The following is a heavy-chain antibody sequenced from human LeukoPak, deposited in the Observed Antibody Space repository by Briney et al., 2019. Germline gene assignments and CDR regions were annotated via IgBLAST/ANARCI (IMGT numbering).Heavy chain of an antibody. D-gene: IGHD4-11*01. Sequence: GGSLRLSCAASGFTFSTYWMHWVRQAPGKGLVWVSRVNSDGTSTSYADSVRGRFTISRDNAENTLYLQMNSLRAEDTAVFYCTRESHSYYGQDFDYWGQGTLVTVSS. J-gene: IGHJ4*02. CDR1: GFTFSTYW. CDR2: VNSDGTST. CDR3: TRESHSYYGQDFDY. V-gene: IGHV3-74*01.